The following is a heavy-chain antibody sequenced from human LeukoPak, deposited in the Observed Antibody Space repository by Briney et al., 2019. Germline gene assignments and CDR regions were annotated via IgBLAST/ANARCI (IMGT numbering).Heavy chain of an antibody. V-gene: IGHV3-7*01. CDR1: GFTFRTYW. J-gene: IGHJ4*02. Sequence: QTGGSLRLSCAASGFTFRTYWMSWFRQAPGKGLEWVANINQDGSDENYLDSVKGRFTISRDNAKNSLYLQMNSLRTEDTAMYYCARDLGDYWGQGTLVTVSS. CDR2: INQDGSDE. CDR3: ARDLGDY. D-gene: IGHD7-27*01.